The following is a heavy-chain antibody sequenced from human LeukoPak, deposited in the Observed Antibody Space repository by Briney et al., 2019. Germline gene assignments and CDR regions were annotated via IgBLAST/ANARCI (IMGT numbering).Heavy chain of an antibody. CDR2: ISDSGST. CDR3: ASLGGTYDY. CDR1: RGSISSYY. Sequence: PSETLSLTCTVSRGSISSYYWSWVRQPPGKGLEWIGYISDSGSTNYKPSLKRRVTISRDTPKSQVSLKMRFVTAADTAVYFCASLGGTYDYWGQGIPVIVSS. D-gene: IGHD1-26*01. V-gene: IGHV4-4*09. J-gene: IGHJ4*02.